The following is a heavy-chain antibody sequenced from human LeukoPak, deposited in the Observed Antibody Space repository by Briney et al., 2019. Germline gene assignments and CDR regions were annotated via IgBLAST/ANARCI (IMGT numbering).Heavy chain of an antibody. J-gene: IGHJ4*02. Sequence: SETLSLTCAVYGGSFSGYYWSWIRQPPGKGLEWIGETNHSGSTNYNPSLKSRVTISVDTSKNQFSLKLSSVTAADTAVYYCARGVIAAARRYFDYWGQGTLVTVSS. CDR1: GGSFSGYY. CDR2: TNHSGST. CDR3: ARGVIAAARRYFDY. V-gene: IGHV4-34*01. D-gene: IGHD6-13*01.